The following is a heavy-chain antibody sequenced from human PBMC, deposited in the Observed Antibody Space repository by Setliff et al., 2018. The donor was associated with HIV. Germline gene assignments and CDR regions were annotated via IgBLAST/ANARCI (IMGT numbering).Heavy chain of an antibody. CDR1: GFTFSSYA. Sequence: LRLSCAASGFTFSSYAMAWVRQAPGKGLEWVSAISGSGGSTYYADSGKGRFTISRDKSKNTVYLQMYSLRAEDTALYYCAKDRVGYCSSISCPGGFDYWGQGTLVTVSS. V-gene: IGHV3-23*01. CDR3: AKDRVGYCSSISCPGGFDY. CDR2: ISGSGGST. J-gene: IGHJ4*02. D-gene: IGHD2-2*03.